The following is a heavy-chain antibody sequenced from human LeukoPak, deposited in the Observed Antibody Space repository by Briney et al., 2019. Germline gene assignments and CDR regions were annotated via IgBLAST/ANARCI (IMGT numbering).Heavy chain of an antibody. D-gene: IGHD6-19*01. CDR3: ARDGSGWYFNY. J-gene: IGHJ4*02. CDR1: GFTFSSYW. Sequence: GGSLRLSCAASGFTFSSYWMSWVRQAPGKGLEWVADIKQDGSEKYYVDSVKGRFTISRDNAKNSLYLQMNSLRAEDTAVYYCARDGSGWYFNYWGQGTLVTASS. CDR2: IKQDGSEK. V-gene: IGHV3-7*01.